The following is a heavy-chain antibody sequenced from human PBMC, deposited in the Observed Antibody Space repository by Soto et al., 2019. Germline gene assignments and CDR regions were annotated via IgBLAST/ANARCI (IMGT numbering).Heavy chain of an antibody. CDR3: ARDIVVVVAAIYYYYYMEV. CDR2: IGSAGDT. J-gene: IGHJ6*03. D-gene: IGHD2-15*01. V-gene: IGHV3-13*01. CDR1: GFTFSSYD. Sequence: GGSLRLSCAASGFTFSSYDMHWVRQATGKGLEWVSAIGSAGDTYYAGSVKGRFTISRDNSKNTLYLQMNSLRAEDTAVYYCARDIVVVVAAIYYYYYMEVWGKGTTVTVSS.